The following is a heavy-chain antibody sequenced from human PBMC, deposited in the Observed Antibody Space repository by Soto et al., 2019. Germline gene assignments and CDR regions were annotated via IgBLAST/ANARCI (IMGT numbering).Heavy chain of an antibody. D-gene: IGHD2-15*01. CDR1: GYTFTSYD. CDR3: ARGPKRDIVVVVAATPDY. Sequence: ASVKVSCKASGYTFTSYDISWVRQATGEGLEWMGWMNPNNGNTGYAQKFQGRVTMTRNTSISTAYMELSSLRSEDTAVYYCARGPKRDIVVVVAATPDYWGQGTLVTVSS. V-gene: IGHV1-8*01. J-gene: IGHJ4*02. CDR2: MNPNNGNT.